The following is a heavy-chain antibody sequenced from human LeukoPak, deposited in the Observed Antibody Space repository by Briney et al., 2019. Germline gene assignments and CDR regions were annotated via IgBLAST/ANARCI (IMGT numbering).Heavy chain of an antibody. CDR3: YRHYY. V-gene: IGHV3-7*03. Sequence: PGGSLRLSCAASGFTFSSYSMNWVRQAPGKGLEWVANIKEDGSVRNYVDSVKGRFTISRDNANNSLYLQMNSLKTEDTAVYYCYRHYYWGQGTLVTVSS. J-gene: IGHJ4*02. CDR2: IKEDGSVR. CDR1: GFTFSSYS.